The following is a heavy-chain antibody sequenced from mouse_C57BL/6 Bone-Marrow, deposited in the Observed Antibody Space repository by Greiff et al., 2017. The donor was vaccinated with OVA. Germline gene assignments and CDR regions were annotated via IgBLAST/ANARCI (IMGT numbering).Heavy chain of an antibody. J-gene: IGHJ1*03. CDR3: ARDQGLLRYFHG. CDR1: GFTFRSSA. Sequence: EVKLVESGGCLVKPGGSLQLSCAASGFTFRSSAMSWVRQTPEKRLEWVATISDGGSYTYYPDNVKGRFTISRDNAKNNLYLQMSHLKSEDTAMYYCARDQGLLRYFHGWGTGTTVTVSP. D-gene: IGHD1-1*01. CDR2: ISDGGSYT. V-gene: IGHV5-4*01.